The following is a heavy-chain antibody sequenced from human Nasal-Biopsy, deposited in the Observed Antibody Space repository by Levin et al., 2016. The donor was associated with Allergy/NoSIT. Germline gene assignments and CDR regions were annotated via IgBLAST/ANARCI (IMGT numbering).Heavy chain of an antibody. CDR3: ASGGYGDYPDWYFDL. V-gene: IGHV3-21*01. CDR1: GFSLSSNT. CDR2: ISASSTYI. Sequence: GGSLRLSCAASGFSLSSNTMNWVRQPPGKGLEWVSCISASSTYIYYADSVKGRFTVSRDNAKDSLYLQMNSLRAEDTAVYYCASGGYGDYPDWYFDLWGRGTLVTVSS. D-gene: IGHD4-17*01. J-gene: IGHJ2*01.